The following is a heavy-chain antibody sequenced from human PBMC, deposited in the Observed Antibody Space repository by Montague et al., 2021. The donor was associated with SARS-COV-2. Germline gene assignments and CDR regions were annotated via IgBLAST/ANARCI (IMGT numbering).Heavy chain of an antibody. CDR1: GDSISSHF. Sequence: SETLSLTCTVSGDSISSHFWSWIRQPPGRGLEWIGYIYYRGSTNYNPSRKSRVTISVDTYKNKYSLNLTSVTAADTAVYYCAGGTSYNWFGPWGPGTLVSVSS. D-gene: IGHD2-15*01. CDR3: AGGTSYNWFGP. V-gene: IGHV4-59*11. CDR2: IYYRGST. J-gene: IGHJ5*02.